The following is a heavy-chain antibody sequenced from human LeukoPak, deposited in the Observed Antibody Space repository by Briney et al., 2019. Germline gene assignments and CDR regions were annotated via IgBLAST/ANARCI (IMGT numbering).Heavy chain of an antibody. Sequence: SETLSLTCAVYGGSFSGYYWSWIRQPPGKGLEWIGEINHSGSTNYNPSLKSRVTISVDTSKNQFSLKLSSVTAADTAVYYCARHSRTYYDILTGPYGGYFDYWGQRTLVTVSS. V-gene: IGHV4-34*01. J-gene: IGHJ4*02. CDR1: GGSFSGYY. CDR3: ARHSRTYYDILTGPYGGYFDY. D-gene: IGHD3-9*01. CDR2: INHSGST.